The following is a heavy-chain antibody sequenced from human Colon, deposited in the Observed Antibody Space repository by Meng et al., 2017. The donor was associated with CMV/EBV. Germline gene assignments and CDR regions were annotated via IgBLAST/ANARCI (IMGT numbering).Heavy chain of an antibody. Sequence: ASVKVSCKASGYTFTGYYMHWVRQAPGQGLEWMGWINPNSGGTNYAQKFQGRVTMTRDTSISTAYMELSRLRSDDTAVYYCARRGPVPAAGGSYYYYGMDVWGQGTTVTV. V-gene: IGHV1-2*02. CDR1: GYTFTGYY. CDR3: ARRGPVPAAGGSYYYYGMDV. CDR2: INPNSGGT. J-gene: IGHJ6*02. D-gene: IGHD2-2*01.